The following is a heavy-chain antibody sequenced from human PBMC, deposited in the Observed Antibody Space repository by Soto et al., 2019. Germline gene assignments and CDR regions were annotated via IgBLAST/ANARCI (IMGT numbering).Heavy chain of an antibody. J-gene: IGHJ3*02. CDR1: GGSINRYY. Sequence: PSETLSLTCTVSGGSINRYYWSWIRQPPGKGLEWIGYIYYTGRTDYNPSLKSRVTISVDTSKNQFSLNLGSVTAADAAVYYCARATTFDIWGQGTMVTVSS. V-gene: IGHV4-59*01. D-gene: IGHD1-1*01. CDR2: IYYTGRT. CDR3: ARATTFDI.